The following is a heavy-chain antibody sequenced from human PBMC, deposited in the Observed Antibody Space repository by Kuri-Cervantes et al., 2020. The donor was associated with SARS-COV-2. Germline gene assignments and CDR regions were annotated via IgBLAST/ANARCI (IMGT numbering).Heavy chain of an antibody. V-gene: IGHV1-18*01. CDR3: ARGDIHLGYCSSTSCAYYFDY. J-gene: IGHJ4*02. CDR2: ISAYNGNT. Sequence: GESPKISCKASGYTFTSYGISWVRQAPGQGLEWMGWISAYNGNTNYAQKLQGRVTMTTDTSTSTAYMELRSLRSDDTAVYYCARGDIHLGYCSSTSCAYYFDYWGQGTLVTVSS. CDR1: GYTFTSYG. D-gene: IGHD2-2*01.